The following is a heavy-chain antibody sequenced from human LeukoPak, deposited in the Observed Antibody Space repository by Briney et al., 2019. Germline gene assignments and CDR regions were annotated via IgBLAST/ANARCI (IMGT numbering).Heavy chain of an antibody. CDR1: GFTFTSSA. Sequence: SVKVSCKASGFTFTSSAMQWVRQARGQRLERIGWIVVGSGNTNYAQKFQERVTITRDMSTSTAYMELSSLRSEDTAVYYCAARSLSLSSSWYVYWGQGTLVTVSS. D-gene: IGHD6-13*01. J-gene: IGHJ4*02. CDR2: IVVGSGNT. CDR3: AARSLSLSSSWYVY. V-gene: IGHV1-58*02.